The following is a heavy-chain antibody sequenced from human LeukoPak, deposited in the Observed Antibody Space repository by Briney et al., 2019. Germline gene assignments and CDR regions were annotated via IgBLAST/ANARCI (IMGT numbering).Heavy chain of an antibody. CDR1: GGSISSSSYY. D-gene: IGHD1-26*01. V-gene: IGHV4-39*07. J-gene: IGHJ5*02. Sequence: SETLSLTCNVSGGSISSSSYYWGWIRPPPGRGLEWIGCIDYSGYTYYNPSLQSGVTISVDSSKNHFFLKLSPVTAANTAVYCCARDPLQWGRVDPWGQGTLVTVSS. CDR3: ARDPLQWGRVDP. CDR2: IDYSGYT.